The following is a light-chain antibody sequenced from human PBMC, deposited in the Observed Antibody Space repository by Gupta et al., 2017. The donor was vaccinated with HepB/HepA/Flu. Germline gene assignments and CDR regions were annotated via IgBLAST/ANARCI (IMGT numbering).Light chain of an antibody. V-gene: IGKV1-39*01. CDR2: AAS. J-gene: IGKJ5*01. Sequence: DIQVTQSPSSLSASVGDRVTITCRASQRVSSYLNWYQQKPGKAPKLLIYAASSLQSGVPSRFSGSGSGTDFTLTISRLQPEDFATYYCQQSDSTPLTFGQGTRLETK. CDR1: QRVSSY. CDR3: QQSDSTPLT.